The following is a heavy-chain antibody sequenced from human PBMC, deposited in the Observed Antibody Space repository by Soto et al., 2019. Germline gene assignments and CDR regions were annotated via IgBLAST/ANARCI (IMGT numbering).Heavy chain of an antibody. J-gene: IGHJ3*01. CDR3: ARGDRGAFDL. CDR2: IHSDESST. D-gene: IGHD1-26*01. Sequence: EVQLVESGGGLVQPGASLRLSCAAAGFAFSYYWMNWVRQAPGKGLVWVSRIHSDESSTTYADSVKGRFTISRDNARNTLYLQMNSLRAEDTAVYYCARGDRGAFDLWGQGTVVTVSS. V-gene: IGHV3-74*01. CDR1: GFAFSYYW.